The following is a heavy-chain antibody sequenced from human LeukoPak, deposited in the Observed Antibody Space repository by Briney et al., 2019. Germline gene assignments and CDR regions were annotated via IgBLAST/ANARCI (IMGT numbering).Heavy chain of an antibody. V-gene: IGHV3-30*14. CDR3: ARSDCSGGSCYFGAFDI. CDR1: GFTFNDFW. Sequence: PGGSLRLSCAASGFTFNDFWMSWVRQAPGKGPEWVAVISYDGSNKYYADSVKGRFTISRDNSKNTLYLQMNSLRAEDTAVYYCARSDCSGGSCYFGAFDIWGQGTMVTVSS. CDR2: ISYDGSNK. D-gene: IGHD2-15*01. J-gene: IGHJ3*02.